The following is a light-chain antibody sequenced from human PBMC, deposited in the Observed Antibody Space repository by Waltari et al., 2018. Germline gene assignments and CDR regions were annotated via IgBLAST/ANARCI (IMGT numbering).Light chain of an antibody. CDR1: QSVGSY. V-gene: IGKV3-11*01. CDR3: QQRSHWWT. Sequence: EIVSTQSPVTLSLSPGERATLSCRASQSVGSYFACYQQRLNQPPRLLIFDASKRATGIPTRFSGSGSEADFTLTISGQEPEDFAVYFCQQRSHWWTFGQGTKVEIK. CDR2: DAS. J-gene: IGKJ1*01.